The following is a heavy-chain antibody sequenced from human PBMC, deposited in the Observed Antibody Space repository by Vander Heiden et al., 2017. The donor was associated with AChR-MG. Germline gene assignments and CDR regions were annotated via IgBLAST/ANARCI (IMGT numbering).Heavy chain of an antibody. D-gene: IGHD3-10*01. V-gene: IGHV4-30-2*01. J-gene: IGHJ3*02. CDR2: IYHSGST. CDR1: GGSISSGGYS. Sequence: QLQLQESGSGLVKPSQTLSLTCAVSGGSISSGGYSWSWIRQPPGKGLEWIGYIYHSGSTYYNPSLKSRVTISVDRSKNQFSLKLSSVTAADTAVYYCARGGSITMVRGDDAFDIWGQGTMVTVSS. CDR3: ARGGSITMVRGDDAFDI.